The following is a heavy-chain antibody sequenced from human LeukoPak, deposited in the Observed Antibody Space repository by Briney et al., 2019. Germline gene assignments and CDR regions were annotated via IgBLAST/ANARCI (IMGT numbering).Heavy chain of an antibody. CDR3: ARAGNSRYFDL. Sequence: ASVRVSCKASGFTVTGYYIHWVRQAPGQGLEWMGWINPHNDESKYAQKFHDRVTMTNEKSISTASMELSRLKSDDTAVYFCARAGNSRYFDLWGRGTLVIVS. J-gene: IGHJ2*01. CDR2: INPHNDES. CDR1: GFTVTGYY. D-gene: IGHD2/OR15-2a*01. V-gene: IGHV1-2*02.